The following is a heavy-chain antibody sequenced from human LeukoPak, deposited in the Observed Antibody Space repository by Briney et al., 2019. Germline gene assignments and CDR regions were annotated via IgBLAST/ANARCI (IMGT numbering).Heavy chain of an antibody. CDR1: GFTFSSYA. J-gene: IGHJ4*02. CDR3: AKDRGGAYDSSGYHEFDY. D-gene: IGHD3-22*01. V-gene: IGHV3-23*01. Sequence: GSLRLSCAASGFTFSSYAMSWVRQAPGKGLEWVSTFSGTSTNSYADAVKGRVTISRDNSKNTLYLQMNSLRAEDTAVYYCAKDRGGAYDSSGYHEFDYWGQGTLVTVSS. CDR2: FSGTSTN.